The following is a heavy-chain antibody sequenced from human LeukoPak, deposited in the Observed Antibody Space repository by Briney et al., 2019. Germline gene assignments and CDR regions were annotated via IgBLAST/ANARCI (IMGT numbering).Heavy chain of an antibody. CDR2: IYPGDSDT. Sequence: GESLKISCKGSGYSFTSYWIGWVRRMPGKGLEWMGIIYPGDSDTRYSPSFQGQVTISADKSISTAYLQWSSLKASDTAMYYCARRGSSGWYPSWFDPWGQGTLVTVSS. J-gene: IGHJ5*02. CDR1: GYSFTSYW. D-gene: IGHD6-19*01. V-gene: IGHV5-51*01. CDR3: ARRGSSGWYPSWFDP.